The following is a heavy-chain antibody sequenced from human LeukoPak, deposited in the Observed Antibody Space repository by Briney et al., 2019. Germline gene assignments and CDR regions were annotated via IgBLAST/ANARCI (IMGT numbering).Heavy chain of an antibody. D-gene: IGHD3-10*01. CDR1: GFTFSSYA. Sequence: GGSLRLSCAASGFTFSSYAMSWVRQAPGKGLEWVSAISGSGGSTYYADSVKGRFTISGDNSKNTLYLQMNSLRAEDTAVYYCAKGGLLWFGELLEYAFDYWGQGTLVTVSS. V-gene: IGHV3-23*01. CDR3: AKGGLLWFGELLEYAFDY. J-gene: IGHJ4*02. CDR2: ISGSGGST.